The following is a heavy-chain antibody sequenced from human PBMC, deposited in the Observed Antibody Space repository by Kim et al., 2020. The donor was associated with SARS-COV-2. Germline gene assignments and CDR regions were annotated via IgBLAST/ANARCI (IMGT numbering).Heavy chain of an antibody. J-gene: IGHJ4*02. CDR2: T. V-gene: IGHV3-74*01. CDR3: ARGGVGAGLDY. D-gene: IGHD1-26*01. Sequence: TTYANSVKGRVTISRAHAKNTLYLQRKRLRPDDTAVYYCARGGVGAGLDYWGQGTLVTVSS.